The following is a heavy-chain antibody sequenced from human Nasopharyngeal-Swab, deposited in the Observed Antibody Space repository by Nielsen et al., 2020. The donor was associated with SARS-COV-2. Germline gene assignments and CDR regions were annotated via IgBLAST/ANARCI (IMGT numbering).Heavy chain of an antibody. J-gene: IGHJ6*02. V-gene: IGHV3-48*02. CDR3: AREPGYNFYYGMDV. Sequence: GGSLRLSCAASGFTFSSYSMNWVRQAPGKGLEWVSYISSSSSTIYYADSVKGRFTISRDNAKNSLYLQMNSLRDEDTDVYYCAREPGYNFYYGMDVWGQGTTVTVSS. CDR2: ISSSSSTI. CDR1: GFTFSSYS. D-gene: IGHD5-24*01.